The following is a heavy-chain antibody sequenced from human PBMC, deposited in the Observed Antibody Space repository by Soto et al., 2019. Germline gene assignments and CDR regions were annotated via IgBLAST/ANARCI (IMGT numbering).Heavy chain of an antibody. J-gene: IGHJ6*02. Sequence: SETLSITRTVSGGSISSFYWSWIRQPTGKGMEWLGYIYYSGSTNYNPSLKSRVTISVDTSKNQFSLKLSSVTAADTAVYYGARDLINGHNYSYYGMEVWVQGITVT. CDR1: GGSISSFY. CDR2: IYYSGST. CDR3: ARDLINGHNYSYYGMEV. V-gene: IGHV4-59*01. D-gene: IGHD2-8*01.